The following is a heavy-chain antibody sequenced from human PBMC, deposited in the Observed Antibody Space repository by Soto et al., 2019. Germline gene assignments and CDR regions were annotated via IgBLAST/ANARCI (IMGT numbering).Heavy chain of an antibody. CDR3: ATPQDYDDCIDS. CDR2: INVGNGNT. V-gene: IGHV1-3*01. D-gene: IGHD4-17*01. Sequence: ASVKVSCKTPGYTFTRCNIHWVRRAPGQRLEWMGWINVGNGNTRYSQKFQGRLTLTRDTPGNTAYLELNSLISEDTAVYYCATPQDYDDCIDSWGQGTLVTVSS. J-gene: IGHJ4*02. CDR1: GYTFTRCN.